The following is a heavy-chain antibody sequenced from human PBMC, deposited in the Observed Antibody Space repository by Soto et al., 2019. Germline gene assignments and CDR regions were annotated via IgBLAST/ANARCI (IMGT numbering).Heavy chain of an antibody. CDR1: GGTFSSYA. CDR3: ARTDYGDLRRALDY. D-gene: IGHD4-17*01. Sequence: ASVKVSCKASGGTFSSYAISWVRQAPGQGLEWMGIINPSGGSTSYAQKFQGRVTMTRDTSTSTVYMELSSLRSEDTAVYYCARTDYGDLRRALDYWGQGTLVTVSS. J-gene: IGHJ4*02. CDR2: INPSGGST. V-gene: IGHV1-46*01.